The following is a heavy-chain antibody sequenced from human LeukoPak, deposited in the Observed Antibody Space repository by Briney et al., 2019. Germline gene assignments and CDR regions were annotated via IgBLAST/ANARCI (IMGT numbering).Heavy chain of an antibody. CDR2: MKPDGSEK. J-gene: IGHJ4*02. D-gene: IGHD2-15*01. CDR1: GFTFSNYW. Sequence: GGSLRLSCAASGFTFSNYWLSWVRQPPGKALEWVANMKPDGSEKYYVDSVKGRFTISRDNAKNSLYLQMNSLRAEDTAIYYCARDLSGPSVYWGQRTLVTVSS. CDR3: ARDLSGPSVY. V-gene: IGHV3-7*01.